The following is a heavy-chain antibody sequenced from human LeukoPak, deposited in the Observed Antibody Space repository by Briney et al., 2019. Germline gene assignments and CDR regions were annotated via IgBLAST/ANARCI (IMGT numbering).Heavy chain of an antibody. V-gene: IGHV4-30-2*01. CDR1: GGSISSGGYY. Sequence: SQTLSLTCAVSGGSISSGGYYWSWIRQPPGKGLEWIGYIYHSGSTNYNPSLKSRVTISVDTSKNQFSLKLSSVTAADTAVYYCARDQLWGDAFDIWGQGTMVTVSS. CDR3: ARDQLWGDAFDI. CDR2: IYHSGST. J-gene: IGHJ3*02. D-gene: IGHD1-1*01.